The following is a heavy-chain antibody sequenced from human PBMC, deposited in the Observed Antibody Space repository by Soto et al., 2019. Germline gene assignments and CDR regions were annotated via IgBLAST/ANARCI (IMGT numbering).Heavy chain of an antibody. V-gene: IGHV3-23*01. CDR3: AAPMDYGDYSYFDY. CDR1: GFTFSSYA. D-gene: IGHD4-17*01. CDR2: ISGSGGST. Sequence: GGSLRLSCAASGFTFSSYAMSWVRQAPGKGLEWVSAISGSGGSTYYADSVKGRFTISRDNSKNTLYLQMNSLRAEDTAVYYCAAPMDYGDYSYFDYWGQGTLVTVSS. J-gene: IGHJ4*02.